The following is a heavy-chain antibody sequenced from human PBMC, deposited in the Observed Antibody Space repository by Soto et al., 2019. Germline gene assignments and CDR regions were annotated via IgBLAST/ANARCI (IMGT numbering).Heavy chain of an antibody. CDR3: ARGSLPYYYDSSLDAFDI. CDR2: IYTSGST. V-gene: IGHV4-4*07. CDR1: GGSITSYY. J-gene: IGHJ3*02. Sequence: KPSETLSLTCTVSGGSITSYYWSWIRQPAGKGLEWIGRIYTSGSTNYNPSLKGRVTMSVDTSKNQFSLKLSSVTAADTAVYYCARGSLPYYYDSSLDAFDIWGQGTMVTVSS. D-gene: IGHD3-22*01.